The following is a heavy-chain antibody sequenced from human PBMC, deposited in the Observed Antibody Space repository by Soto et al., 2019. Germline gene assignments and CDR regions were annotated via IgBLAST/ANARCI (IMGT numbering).Heavy chain of an antibody. CDR3: ARLPNKSPHN. CDR2: ISTDASST. V-gene: IGHV3-74*01. Sequence: EVQLVESGGGLVQPGGSLRLSCAASGFTFSSYWMHWVRQAPGKGLVWVSSISTDASSTSYADPVKGRFTITRDNAKNTLYLQMNSVIAEDTAVYYCARLPNKSPHNWGQGILVIVSP. CDR1: GFTFSSYW. J-gene: IGHJ1*01.